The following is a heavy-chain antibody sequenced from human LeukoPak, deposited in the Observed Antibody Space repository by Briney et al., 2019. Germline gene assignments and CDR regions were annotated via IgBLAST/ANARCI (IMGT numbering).Heavy chain of an antibody. CDR2: ISTYSGNT. V-gene: IGHV1-18*01. D-gene: IGHD6-13*01. CDR3: ARVGAAPGHFDY. J-gene: IGHJ4*02. Sequence: ASVKVSCKASGYSFAGYGISWVRQAPGQGLEWMGWISTYSGNTNYAHDLQGRITVTTETSTSTAYMELRSLRSDDTAVYYCARVGAAPGHFDYWGQGTQLTVSS. CDR1: GYSFAGYG.